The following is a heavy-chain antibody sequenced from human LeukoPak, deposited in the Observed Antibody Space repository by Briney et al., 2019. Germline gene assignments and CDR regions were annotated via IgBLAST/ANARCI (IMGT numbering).Heavy chain of an antibody. V-gene: IGHV3-23*01. J-gene: IGHJ4*02. CDR3: GKDHRCRSWSPLGGDY. CDR1: GFSFSSYA. CDR2: ISATTKNT. Sequence: PGGSLRLSCAASGFSFSSYAMSWVRQAPGKGLEWVSSISATTKNTYYADSVKGRFTITRDNSMNTLYLQINSLRAEDTAVYYWGKDHRCRSWSPLGGDYWGQGTLVTVSS. D-gene: IGHD6-13*01.